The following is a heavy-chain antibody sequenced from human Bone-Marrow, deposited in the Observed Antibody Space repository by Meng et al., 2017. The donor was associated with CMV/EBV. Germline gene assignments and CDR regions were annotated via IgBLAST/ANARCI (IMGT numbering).Heavy chain of an antibody. CDR3: ARAFTGTRNAFAI. D-gene: IGHD1-7*01. CDR1: GFTFSNYW. CDR2: INTDGSST. J-gene: IGHJ3*02. Sequence: GEFLKISCAASGFTFSNYWMHWVRQAPGKGLIWVSRINTDGSSTNYADSVKGRFTISRDNAKNTLYLQMNSLRAEDTAVYYCARAFTGTRNAFAIWGQGTMVTVSS. V-gene: IGHV3-74*01.